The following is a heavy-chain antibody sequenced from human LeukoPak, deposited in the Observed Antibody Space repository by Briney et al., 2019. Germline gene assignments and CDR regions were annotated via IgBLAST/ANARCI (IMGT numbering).Heavy chain of an antibody. CDR2: ISYSGST. CDR3: GRRGSGLNWFDP. D-gene: IGHD6-25*01. J-gene: IGHJ5*02. CDR1: GGSFSSSSYH. V-gene: IGHV4-39*01. Sequence: PSETLSLTCTVSGGSFSSSSYHWGFIRQPPGKGLEWIGSISYSGSTFYSPSLKSRVTMSVDTSKNQFSLKLSSVTAADTAVYYCGRRGSGLNWFDPWGQGTLVTVSS.